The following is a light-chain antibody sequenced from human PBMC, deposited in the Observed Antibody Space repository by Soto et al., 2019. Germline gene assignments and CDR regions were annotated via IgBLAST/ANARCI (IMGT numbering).Light chain of an antibody. Sequence: QSALTQPASVSGSPGQSITISCTGTNSDVGAFNFVFWYQQHPGKAPKLIIYEVSNRPSGVSNRFPGSKSGNTASLTISGLQAEDEADYYCTSYTSTSHYVFGTGTKLPS. CDR1: NSDVGAFNF. J-gene: IGLJ1*01. CDR2: EVS. V-gene: IGLV2-14*01. CDR3: TSYTSTSHYV.